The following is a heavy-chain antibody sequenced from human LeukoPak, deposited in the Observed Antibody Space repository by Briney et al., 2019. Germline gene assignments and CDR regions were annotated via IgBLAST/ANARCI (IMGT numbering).Heavy chain of an antibody. CDR3: ARDQGLAVAGTGFDY. J-gene: IGHJ4*02. CDR1: GYTFTSYD. CDR2: INPNSGGT. Sequence: ASVKVSCKASGYTFTSYDINWVRQATGQGLEWMGWINPNSGGTNYAQKFQGRVTMTRDTSISTAYMELSRLRSDDTAVYYCARDQGLAVAGTGFDYWGQGTLVTVSS. V-gene: IGHV1-2*02. D-gene: IGHD6-19*01.